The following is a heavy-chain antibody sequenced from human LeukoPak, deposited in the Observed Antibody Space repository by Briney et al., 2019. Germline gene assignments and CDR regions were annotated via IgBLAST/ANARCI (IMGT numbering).Heavy chain of an antibody. D-gene: IGHD4-23*01. CDR1: AASISSSSHH. J-gene: IGHJ5*02. CDR2: VYYGRTT. Sequence: SETLSLTCTVSAASISSSSHHWGWIRQSPGKGLEWIGSVYYGRTTCYSPSLDSRVTISLDTSANQFSLQLNSVTAADTAVYYCAREGGTSGFDPWGQGTLVTVSS. CDR3: AREGGTSGFDP. V-gene: IGHV4-39*01.